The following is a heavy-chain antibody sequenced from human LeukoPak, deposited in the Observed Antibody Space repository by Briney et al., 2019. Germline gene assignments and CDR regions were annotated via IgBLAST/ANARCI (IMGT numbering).Heavy chain of an antibody. V-gene: IGHV1-46*01. Sequence: ASVKVSCKAFGYTFTSYYMHWGRQAPGQGLEWVGIINPSGGRTSYAQKYQGRVTMTRDTSTSAVYMELSSLRSEDTAVYYCARDWSASSGLFDYWGQGTLVTVSS. CDR1: GYTFTSYY. D-gene: IGHD3-22*01. J-gene: IGHJ4*02. CDR3: ARDWSASSGLFDY. CDR2: INPSGGRT.